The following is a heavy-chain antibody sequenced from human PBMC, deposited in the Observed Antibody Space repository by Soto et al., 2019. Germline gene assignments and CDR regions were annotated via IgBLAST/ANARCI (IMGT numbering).Heavy chain of an antibody. V-gene: IGHV1-69*02. CDR2: IIPILGIA. CDR3: ARKVAGDLENAFDI. J-gene: IGHJ3*02. CDR1: GGTFSSYT. D-gene: IGHD6-19*01. Sequence: ASVKVSCKASGGTFSSYTISWVRQAPGQGLEWMGRIIPILGIANYAQKFQGRVTITADKSTSTAYMELSSLRSEDTAVYYCARKVAGDLENAFDIWGQGTMVTVSS.